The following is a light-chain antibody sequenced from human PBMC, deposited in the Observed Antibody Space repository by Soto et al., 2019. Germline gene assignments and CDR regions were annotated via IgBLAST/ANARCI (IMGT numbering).Light chain of an antibody. V-gene: IGKV1-5*01. J-gene: IGKJ2*01. CDR2: DAS. Sequence: DIQMTQSPSXLSASVGDRVTITCRASPSISSWLAWYQQKPGKAPKLLIYDASSLESGVPSRFSGSGSGTECTLTISSLQPDDFATYHCQQYNTYLYTFGQGTNLEIK. CDR1: PSISSW. CDR3: QQYNTYLYT.